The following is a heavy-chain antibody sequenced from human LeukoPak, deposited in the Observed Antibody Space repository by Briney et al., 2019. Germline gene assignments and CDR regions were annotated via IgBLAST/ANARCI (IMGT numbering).Heavy chain of an antibody. Sequence: ASVKVSCKTSGYTFSDYTIHWVRQAPGQGLEWMGWINPSSNAANYAQRFEGRVSLTRDTSISTADMVLTSLTSDDTGVYYCARSRELLDSDTWGQGTLVSVSS. D-gene: IGHD3-22*01. V-gene: IGHV1-2*02. J-gene: IGHJ5*02. CDR3: ARSRELLDSDT. CDR1: GYTFSDYT. CDR2: INPSSNAA.